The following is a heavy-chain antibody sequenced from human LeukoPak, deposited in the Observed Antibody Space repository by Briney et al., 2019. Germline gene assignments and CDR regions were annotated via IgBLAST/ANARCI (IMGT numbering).Heavy chain of an antibody. CDR1: ADSFSSHY. CDR2: ISYIGST. J-gene: IGHJ3*02. D-gene: IGHD4-17*01. Sequence: SETLSLTCAVSADSFSSHYWTWIRQPPGKGLEWIGYISYIGSTNYNPSLKSRVAISIDTSKNQFSLKLSSVTAADTAVYYCARDLVTVTKGFDIWGQGTMVTVSS. CDR3: ARDLVTVTKGFDI. V-gene: IGHV4-59*11.